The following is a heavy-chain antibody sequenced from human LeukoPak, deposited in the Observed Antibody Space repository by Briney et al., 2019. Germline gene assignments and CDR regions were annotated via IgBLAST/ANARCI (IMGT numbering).Heavy chain of an antibody. J-gene: IGHJ4*02. V-gene: IGHV3-7*01. CDR2: IKQDGSEK. CDR3: ARDLNGYYDFWSGPHFDY. Sequence: GGSLRLSCAASGFTFSGYWMSWVRQAPGKGLEWVANIKQDGSEKYYVDSVKGRFTISRDNAKNSLYLQMNSLRAEDTAVYYCARDLNGYYDFWSGPHFDYWGQGTLVTVSS. CDR1: GFTFSGYW. D-gene: IGHD3-3*01.